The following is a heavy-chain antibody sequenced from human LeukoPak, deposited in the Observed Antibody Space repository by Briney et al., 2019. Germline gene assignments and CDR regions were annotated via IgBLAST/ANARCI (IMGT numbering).Heavy chain of an antibody. CDR3: AKVASYSRSEYGSGSFDS. V-gene: IGHV3-23*01. Sequence: GGSLRLSCAASGFTFSTYAMSWVRQAPGRGLEWVSAITTSGGSTYYADSVKGRFTISRDSSKNTLYLQLNSLGAGDTAVYFCAKVASYSRSEYGSGSFDSWGQGTLVTVSS. D-gene: IGHD3-10*01. CDR1: GFTFSTYA. CDR2: ITTSGGST. J-gene: IGHJ4*02.